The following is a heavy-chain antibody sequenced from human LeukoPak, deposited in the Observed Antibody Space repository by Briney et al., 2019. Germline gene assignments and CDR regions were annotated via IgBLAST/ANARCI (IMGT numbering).Heavy chain of an antibody. J-gene: IGHJ4*02. CDR2: INWDGGST. CDR3: AKDLITFGGVIAIIDY. V-gene: IGHV3-43*01. D-gene: IGHD3-16*02. Sequence: GGSLRLSCAASGFNFEDYTMHWVRQTPGKGLEWVSLINWDGGSTYYADSVKGRFAISRDNSKNTLYLQMNSLRAEDTAVYYCAKDLITFGGVIAIIDYWGQGTLVSVSS. CDR1: GFNFEDYT.